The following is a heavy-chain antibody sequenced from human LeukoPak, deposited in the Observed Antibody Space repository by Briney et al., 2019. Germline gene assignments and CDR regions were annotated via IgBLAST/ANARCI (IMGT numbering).Heavy chain of an antibody. J-gene: IGHJ4*02. CDR3: ARRPRQWLVRGASFDY. Sequence: PSQTLSLTCTVSGGSISSGSYYWSWIRQPAGKGLEWIGRIYTSGSTNYNPSLKSRVTISVDTSKNQFSLKLSSVTAADTAVYYCARRPRQWLVRGASFDYWGQGTLVTVSS. CDR2: IYTSGST. V-gene: IGHV4-61*02. CDR1: GGSISSGSYY. D-gene: IGHD6-19*01.